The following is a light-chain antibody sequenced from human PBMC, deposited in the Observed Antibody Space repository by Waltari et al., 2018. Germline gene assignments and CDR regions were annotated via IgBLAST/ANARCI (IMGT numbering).Light chain of an antibody. J-gene: IGKJ2*01. Sequence: DVQMTQSPSTLSASVGDTVTITCRASQSISSWLAWYQQKAGKAPKVLISKASTLESGVPSRFSGSGSGTEFTLTISNLQPDDFATYDCQQYNTYYTFGQGTILEIK. CDR2: KAS. CDR3: QQYNTYYT. V-gene: IGKV1-5*03. CDR1: QSISSW.